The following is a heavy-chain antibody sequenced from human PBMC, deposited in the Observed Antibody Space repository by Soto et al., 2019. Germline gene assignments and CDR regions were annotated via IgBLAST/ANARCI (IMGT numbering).Heavy chain of an antibody. CDR3: VRQGIGNLHGLVDV. D-gene: IGHD1-1*01. Sequence: QVQLQQSGPGLVKPSETLSLTCSVSSGPSSSHNWGWIRQPPGRGLECIGYVYSTGGTSYNPSLKSRVTISAETSTNHSSLTLTSVTAADTAVYYCVRQGIGNLHGLVDVWGQGTTV. CDR1: SGPSSSHN. J-gene: IGHJ6*02. CDR2: VYSTGGT. V-gene: IGHV4-59*08.